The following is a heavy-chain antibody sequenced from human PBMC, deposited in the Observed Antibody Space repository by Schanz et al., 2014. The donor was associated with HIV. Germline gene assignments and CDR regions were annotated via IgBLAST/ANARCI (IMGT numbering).Heavy chain of an antibody. CDR3: VRGVIYYDSGSYYNYFDY. J-gene: IGHJ4*02. V-gene: IGHV1-69*06. CDR2: IIPISGTA. D-gene: IGHD3-10*01. CDR1: GETFSNYV. Sequence: QVQLVQSGAEVKKPGSSVRVSYKASGETFSNYVISWVRQAPGQGLEWMGGIIPISGTANYAQKFQGRVTMTADKSTSAAYMELSSLRSEDTAVYYCVRGVIYYDSGSYYNYFDYWGQGTLVTVSS.